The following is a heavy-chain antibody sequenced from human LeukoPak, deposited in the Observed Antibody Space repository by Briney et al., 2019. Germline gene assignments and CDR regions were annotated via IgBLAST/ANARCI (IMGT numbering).Heavy chain of an antibody. D-gene: IGHD4-17*01. V-gene: IGHV1-2*02. CDR3: ARERDMTTVTHTPGYALDI. CDR1: GYTFTGYY. Sequence: ASVKVSCKASGYTFTGYYMHWVRQAPGQGLEWMGWINPNSGGTNYAQKFQGRVTMTRDTSTSTVYMELSSLRSEDTAVYYCARERDMTTVTHTPGYALDIWGQGTMVTVSS. J-gene: IGHJ3*02. CDR2: INPNSGGT.